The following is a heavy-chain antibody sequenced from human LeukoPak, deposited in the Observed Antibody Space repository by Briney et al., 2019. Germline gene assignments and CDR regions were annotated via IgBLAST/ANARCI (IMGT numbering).Heavy chain of an antibody. J-gene: IGHJ3*02. D-gene: IGHD2-8*01. CDR2: TYPGGTT. CDR1: GFAVSSTY. V-gene: IGHV3-53*04. CDR3: ATVLRISHAFDI. Sequence: GGSLRLSCAASGFAVSSTYMIWVRQAPGKGLEWVSVTYPGGTTYYADSVRGRFTVSTHNSQSTLYLQVNTLRPEDTAIYFCATVLRISHAFDIWGQGTVVTVSS.